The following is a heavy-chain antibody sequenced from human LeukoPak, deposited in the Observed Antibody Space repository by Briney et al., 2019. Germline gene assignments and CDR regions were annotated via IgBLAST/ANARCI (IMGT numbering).Heavy chain of an antibody. CDR2: IIPILGIA. V-gene: IGHV1-69*04. J-gene: IGHJ4*02. D-gene: IGHD5-24*01. CDR3: ARSSRDGYNFY. Sequence: ASVKVSCKASGYTFTTHGISWVRQAPGQGLEWMGRIIPILGIANYAQKFQGRVTITADKSTSTAYMELSSLRSEDTAVYYCARSSRDGYNFYWGQGTLVTVSS. CDR1: GYTFTTHG.